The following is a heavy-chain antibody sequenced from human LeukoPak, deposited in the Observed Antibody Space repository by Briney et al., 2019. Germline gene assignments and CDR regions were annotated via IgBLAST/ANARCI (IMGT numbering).Heavy chain of an antibody. CDR2: IYYSGTT. J-gene: IGHJ5*02. Sequence: SETLSLTCTVSGGSISRNSWTWVRQPPGKGLAWIGYIYYSGTTNYNPSLKSRVTMSVDMSKNQFSLKLSSVTAADTAVYYCARRSSSWKNWFDPWGQGTLVTVSS. V-gene: IGHV4-59*01. CDR3: ARRSSSWKNWFDP. CDR1: GGSISRNS. D-gene: IGHD6-13*01.